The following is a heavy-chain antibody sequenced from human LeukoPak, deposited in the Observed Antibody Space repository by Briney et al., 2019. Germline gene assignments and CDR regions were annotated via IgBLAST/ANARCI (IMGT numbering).Heavy chain of an antibody. D-gene: IGHD3-22*01. J-gene: IGHJ4*02. CDR1: GFTFSSYW. V-gene: IGHV3-74*01. Sequence: GGSLRLSCAASGFTFSSYWMHWVRQAPGKGLVWVSRISSGGGSTSYADSVKGRFTISRDNAKNTLYLQMNSLRAEDTAVYYFARGVYYCDSGGYYPSAYFDYWGQGNLVTVSS. CDR3: ARGVYYCDSGGYYPSAYFDY. CDR2: ISSGGGST.